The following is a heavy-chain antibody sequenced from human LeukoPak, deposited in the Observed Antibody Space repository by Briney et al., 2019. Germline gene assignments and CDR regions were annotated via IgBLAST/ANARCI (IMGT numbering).Heavy chain of an antibody. V-gene: IGHV4-39*07. CDR1: GGSISSSDYY. J-gene: IGHJ4*02. CDR2: ISYSGST. Sequence: TETLSLTCTVSGGSISSSDYYWGWIRQPPVKGLEWIGRISYSGSTYYNPSLKSRVTMSVDTSKNQFSLKLSSVTAADTAVYYCARDQYYDSSTYYEIDYWGQGTLVTVSS. CDR3: ARDQYYDSSTYYEIDY. D-gene: IGHD3-22*01.